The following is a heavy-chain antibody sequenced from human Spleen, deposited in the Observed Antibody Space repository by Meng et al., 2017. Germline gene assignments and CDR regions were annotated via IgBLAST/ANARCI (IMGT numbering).Heavy chain of an antibody. D-gene: IGHD7-27*01. J-gene: IGHJ4*02. CDR1: GGSINSGDYY. CDR2: IYYSATT. Sequence: LRLSCSVSGGSINSGDYYWSWIRQHPGKGLEWIGYIYYSATTYYNPSLKSRVTISGDTSKNQFSLKLNSVTAADTAVYYCARFWGYFDYWGQGALVTVSS. CDR3: ARFWGYFDY. V-gene: IGHV4-31*03.